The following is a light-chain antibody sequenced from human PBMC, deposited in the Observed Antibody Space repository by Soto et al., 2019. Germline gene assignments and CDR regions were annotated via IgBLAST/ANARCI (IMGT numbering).Light chain of an antibody. CDR3: SSYTGSSSLEV. CDR2: EVS. J-gene: IGLJ1*01. CDR1: SSDGGGYDY. Sequence: QSVLTQPASVSGPPGQSITISCTVTSSDGGGYDYVSWYQQHPGKAPNLMIYEVSNRPSGVSNRFSGSKYANTASLTISGLQTEDEADYYCSSYTGSSSLEVFGTGTKVTLL. V-gene: IGLV2-14*01.